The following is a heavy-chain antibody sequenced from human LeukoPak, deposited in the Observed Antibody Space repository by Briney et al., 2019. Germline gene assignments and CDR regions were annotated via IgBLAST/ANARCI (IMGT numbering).Heavy chain of an antibody. D-gene: IGHD6-13*01. Sequence: SQTLSLTCAVSGGSISSGGYSWSWIRQPPGKGLEWIGYIYHSGSTYYNPSLKSRVTISVDTSKNQFSLKLSSVTAADTAVYYCAGAFEQQLAIDYWGQGTLVTVSS. CDR2: IYHSGST. CDR3: AGAFEQQLAIDY. J-gene: IGHJ4*02. CDR1: GGSISSGGYS. V-gene: IGHV4-30-2*01.